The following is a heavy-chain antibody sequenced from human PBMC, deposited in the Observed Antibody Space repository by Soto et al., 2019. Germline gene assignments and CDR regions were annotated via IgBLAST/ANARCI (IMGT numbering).Heavy chain of an antibody. Sequence: PSETLSLTCAVYGGSFSGYYWSWIRQPPGKGLEWIGEINHSGSTNYNPSLKSRVTISVDTSKNQFSLKLSSVTAADTAVYYCSRGRRGHSSSWARVAYYFDYWGQGTLVTVSS. V-gene: IGHV4-34*01. CDR2: INHSGST. J-gene: IGHJ4*02. CDR3: SRGRRGHSSSWARVAYYFDY. CDR1: GGSFSGYY. D-gene: IGHD6-13*01.